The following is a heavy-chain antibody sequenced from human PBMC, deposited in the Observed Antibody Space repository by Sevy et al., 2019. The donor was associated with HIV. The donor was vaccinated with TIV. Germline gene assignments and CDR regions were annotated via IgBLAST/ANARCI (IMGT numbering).Heavy chain of an antibody. V-gene: IGHV4-59*08. CDR1: GGSIIGYY. CDR3: ARHVAVPYFREGFDY. CDR2: IFYSGTT. J-gene: IGHJ4*01. D-gene: IGHD2-21*01. Sequence: SETLSLTCTVSGGSIIGYYCSWIRQSPGKGLEWIGYIFYSGTTAYNPSLKSRVTISVDTSKNQFSLKLSSVTAADTAVYYCARHVAVPYFREGFDYWGQEPWSPSPQ.